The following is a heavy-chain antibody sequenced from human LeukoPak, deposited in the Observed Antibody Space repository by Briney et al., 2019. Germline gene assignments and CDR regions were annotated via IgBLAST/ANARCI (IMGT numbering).Heavy chain of an antibody. CDR1: GGSISSRNW. J-gene: IGHJ6*02. CDR3: ARDNGAIRAYYYHGMDV. D-gene: IGHD2-8*01. V-gene: IGHV4-4*02. CDR2: IYHSGSI. Sequence: SETLSLTCAVSGGSISSRNWWSWVRQPPGKGLEWIGEIYHSGSINYNPSLKSRVTISVDKSKNQLSLRLTSVTAADTGVYYCARDNGAIRAYYYHGMDVWGQGTTVTVSS.